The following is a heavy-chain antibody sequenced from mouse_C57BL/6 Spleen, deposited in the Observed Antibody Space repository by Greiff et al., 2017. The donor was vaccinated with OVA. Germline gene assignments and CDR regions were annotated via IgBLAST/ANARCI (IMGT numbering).Heavy chain of an antibody. CDR3: ARGGQLRLLYYFDY. CDR1: GYTFTSYW. J-gene: IGHJ2*01. V-gene: IGHV1-50*01. D-gene: IGHD3-2*02. Sequence: VQLQQPGAELVKPGASVKLSCKASGYTFTSYWMQWVKQRPGQGLEWIGEIDPSDSYTNYNQKFKGKATLTVDTSSSTAYMQLSSLTSEDSAVYYCARGGQLRLLYYFDYWGQGTTLTVSS. CDR2: IDPSDSYT.